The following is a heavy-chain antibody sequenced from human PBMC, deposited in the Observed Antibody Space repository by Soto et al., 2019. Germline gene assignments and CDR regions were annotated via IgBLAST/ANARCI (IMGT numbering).Heavy chain of an antibody. V-gene: IGHV1-3*01. CDR2: VTADKGIT. Sequence: ASVKVSCKASGYAFTYYSIHWVRQAPGQRLEWMGWVTADKGITDYSQKFQVRVSITRETYPSTAYMELSSLRSEDTAIYYCARDNFPRTGSYYDFWGQGTPVTVSS. CDR1: GYAFTYYS. CDR3: ARDNFPRTGSYYDF. D-gene: IGHD3-10*01. J-gene: IGHJ5*01.